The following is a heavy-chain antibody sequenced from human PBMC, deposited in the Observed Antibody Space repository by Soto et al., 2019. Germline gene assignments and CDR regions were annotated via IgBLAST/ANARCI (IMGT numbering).Heavy chain of an antibody. CDR2: IYYSGST. CDR3: ARAETDAFDI. J-gene: IGHJ3*02. V-gene: IGHV4-31*03. CDR1: GGSISSGGYY. Sequence: SETLSLTSTVSGGSISSGGYYWSWIRQHPGKGLEWIGYIYYSGSTYYNPSLKSRVTISVDTSKNQFSLKLSSVSAADTAVYYCARAETDAFDIWGQGTMVTVSS.